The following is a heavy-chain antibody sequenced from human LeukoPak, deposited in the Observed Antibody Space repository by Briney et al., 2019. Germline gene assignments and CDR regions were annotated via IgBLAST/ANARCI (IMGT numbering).Heavy chain of an antibody. Sequence: VGSLRLSCAASGFTFSSYSMNWVRQAPGKGLEWVSSISSSSSYIYCADSVKGRFTISRDNAKNSLYLQMNSLRTEDTAVYYCARESDSSSWYSGYFDYWGQGTLVTVSS. J-gene: IGHJ4*02. CDR2: ISSSSSYI. V-gene: IGHV3-21*01. CDR3: ARESDSSSWYSGYFDY. CDR1: GFTFSSYS. D-gene: IGHD6-13*01.